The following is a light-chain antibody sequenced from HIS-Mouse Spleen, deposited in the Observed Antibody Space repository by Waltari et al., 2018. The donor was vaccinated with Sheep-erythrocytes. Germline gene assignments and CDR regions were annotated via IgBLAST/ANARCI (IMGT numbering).Light chain of an antibody. CDR2: EDS. V-gene: IGLV3-10*01. Sequence: SYELTQPPSVSVSPGQTARITCSGDALPKKYAYWYQQKSGQAPVLVIYEDSKRPSGIPEGCSGSSSGTMATLTISGAQVEDEADYYCYSTDSSGNHRVFGTGTKVTVL. CDR1: ALPKKY. J-gene: IGLJ1*01. CDR3: YSTDSSGNHRV.